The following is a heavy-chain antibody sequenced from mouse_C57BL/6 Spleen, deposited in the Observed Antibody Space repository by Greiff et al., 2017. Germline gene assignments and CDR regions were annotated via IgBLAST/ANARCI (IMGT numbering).Heavy chain of an antibody. CDR3: ARYRPPWIYYGNYEGWYFDY. CDR1: GFTFTDYY. CDR2: IRNKANGYTT. Sequence: EVKLMESGGGLVQPGGSLSLSCAASGFTFTDYYMSWVRQPPGKALEWLGFIRNKANGYTTEYSASVKGRFTISRDNSQSILYLQMNALRAEDSATYYCARYRPPWIYYGNYEGWYFDYWGQGTTLTVSS. J-gene: IGHJ2*01. D-gene: IGHD2-1*01. V-gene: IGHV7-3*01.